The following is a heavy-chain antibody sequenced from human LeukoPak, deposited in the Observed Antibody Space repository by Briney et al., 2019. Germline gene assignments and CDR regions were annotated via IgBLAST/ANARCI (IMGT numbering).Heavy chain of an antibody. CDR3: ARGVGSSWLERYYFDY. Sequence: PGGSLGLSCAASGFTFNSYSMNWVRQAPGKGLEWLSYISSSSSTIYYADSVKGRFTISRDNAKNSLYLQMNSLRDEDTAVYYCARGVGSSWLERYYFDYWGQGTLVTVSS. CDR2: ISSSSSTI. D-gene: IGHD6-13*01. CDR1: GFTFNSYS. V-gene: IGHV3-48*02. J-gene: IGHJ4*02.